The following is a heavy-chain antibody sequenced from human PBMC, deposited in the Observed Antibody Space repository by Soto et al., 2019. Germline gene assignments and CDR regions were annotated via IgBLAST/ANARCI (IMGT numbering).Heavy chain of an antibody. Sequence: QVQLVQSGAEVKKPGASVKVSCKASGYTFTSYGISWVRQAPGQGLEWMGWINPYNGNTKYAQKLQGRVTMTTDISTSTAYMELSSLRSDDTAVYYCAIDAAVVLFDYWGQGTLVTVSS. CDR1: GYTFTSYG. CDR3: AIDAAVVLFDY. J-gene: IGHJ4*02. CDR2: INPYNGNT. D-gene: IGHD6-19*01. V-gene: IGHV1-18*01.